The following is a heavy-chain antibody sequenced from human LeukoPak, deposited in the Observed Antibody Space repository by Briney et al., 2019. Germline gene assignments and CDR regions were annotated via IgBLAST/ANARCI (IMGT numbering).Heavy chain of an antibody. D-gene: IGHD6-6*01. CDR1: GFTFSSYS. J-gene: IGHJ3*02. CDR3: AKDLPWMNSSSSRWRAFDI. Sequence: PGGSLRLSCAASGFTFSSYSMNWVRQAPGKGLEWVSSISSSSSYIYYADSVKGRFTISRDNAKNSLYLQMNSLRAEDTAVYYCAKDLPWMNSSSSRWRAFDIWGQGTMVTVSS. CDR2: ISSSSSYI. V-gene: IGHV3-21*04.